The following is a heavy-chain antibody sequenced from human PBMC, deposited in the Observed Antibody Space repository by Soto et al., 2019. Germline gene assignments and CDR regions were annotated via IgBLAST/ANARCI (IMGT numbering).Heavy chain of an antibody. D-gene: IGHD1-26*01. Sequence: EVQLLESGGGLVQPGGSLRLSCAASGFTFSNYAMSWVRQAPGKGLEWVSAISGSGGSTYYADSVKGRFTISRDNSKNTLYLQMNSLRAEDTAVYYCAKSELRDYYYYSMGVWGQGTTVTVSS. CDR3: AKSELRDYYYYSMGV. J-gene: IGHJ6*02. CDR2: ISGSGGST. CDR1: GFTFSNYA. V-gene: IGHV3-23*01.